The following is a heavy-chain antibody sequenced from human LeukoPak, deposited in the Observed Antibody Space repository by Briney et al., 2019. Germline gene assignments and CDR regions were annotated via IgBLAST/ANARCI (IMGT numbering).Heavy chain of an antibody. Sequence: GGSLRLSCAASGFTFSSYGMHWVRQAPGKGLEWVAVISYDGSNKYYADSVKGRFTISRDNSKSTLYLQMNSLRAEDTAVYYCANHPHCSGGSCYSYWGQGTLVTVSP. CDR3: ANHPHCSGGSCYSY. CDR2: ISYDGSNK. V-gene: IGHV3-30*18. CDR1: GFTFSSYG. J-gene: IGHJ4*02. D-gene: IGHD2-15*01.